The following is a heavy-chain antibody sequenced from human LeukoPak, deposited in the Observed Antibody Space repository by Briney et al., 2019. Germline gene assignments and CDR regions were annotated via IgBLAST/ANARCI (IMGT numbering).Heavy chain of an antibody. CDR1: GGSISSYY. CDR3: AREYCSGGSCLIDY. V-gene: IGHV4-59*01. D-gene: IGHD2-15*01. Sequence: SETLSLTCTVSGGSISSYYWSWIRQPPGKGLEWIGYIYYSGSTNYNPSLKGRVTISVDTSKNQFSLKLSSVTAADTAFYYCAREYCSGGSCLIDYWGQGTLVTVSS. J-gene: IGHJ4*02. CDR2: IYYSGST.